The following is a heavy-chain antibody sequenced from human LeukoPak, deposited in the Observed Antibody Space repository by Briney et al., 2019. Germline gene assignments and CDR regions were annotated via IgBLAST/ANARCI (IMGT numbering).Heavy chain of an antibody. J-gene: IGHJ6*03. D-gene: IGHD6-19*01. CDR2: TYYRSKWYN. CDR1: GDSVSSNSAA. Sequence: SQTLSLTCAISGDSVSSNSAAWNWIRQSPSRGLEWLGRTYYRSKWYNDYAVSVKSRITINPDTSKNQFSLHLNSVTPEDTAVYYCARDNFVAGTSNYYYMDVWGKGTTVTVSS. CDR3: ARDNFVAGTSNYYYMDV. V-gene: IGHV6-1*01.